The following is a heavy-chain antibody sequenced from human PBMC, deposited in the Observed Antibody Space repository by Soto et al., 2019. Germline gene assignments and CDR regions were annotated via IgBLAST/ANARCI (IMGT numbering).Heavy chain of an antibody. CDR3: ARGGTSTYYYDAFDI. J-gene: IGHJ3*02. CDR2: ISPYNGNT. Sequence: QVRLVQSGAEVKKPGASVKVSCKASGYTFSSFRINWVRQAPGQGLEWMGWISPYNGNTNYAQKLQGRVTMTTDTSXXTAYMEVRSLRSDDTAVYYCARGGTSTYYYDAFDIWGQGTVVTVSS. CDR1: GYTFSSFR. V-gene: IGHV1-18*01. D-gene: IGHD3-22*01.